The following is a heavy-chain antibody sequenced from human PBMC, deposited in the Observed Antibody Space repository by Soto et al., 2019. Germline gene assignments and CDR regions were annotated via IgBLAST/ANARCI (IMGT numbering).Heavy chain of an antibody. J-gene: IGHJ6*02. CDR3: ARAGIAVAGYYYYGMDV. D-gene: IGHD6-19*01. CDR1: GGSISSYY. V-gene: IGHV4-59*01. CDR2: IYYSGST. Sequence: SETLSLTCPVSGGSISSYYWSWIRQPPGKGLEWIGYIYYSGSTNYNPSLKSRVTISVDTSKNQFSLKLSSVTAADTAVYYCARAGIAVAGYYYYGMDVWGQGTTVTVSS.